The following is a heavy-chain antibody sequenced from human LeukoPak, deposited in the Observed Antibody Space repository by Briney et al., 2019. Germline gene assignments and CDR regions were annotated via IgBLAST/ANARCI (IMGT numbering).Heavy chain of an antibody. CDR2: IIPILGTA. J-gene: IGHJ4*02. Sequence: ASVKVSCKASGGTFSSYAISWVRQAPGQGLEWMGGIIPILGTANYAQKFQGRVTITADESTSTAYMELSSLRFEDTAVYYCARASRTLIAVAGTVHDYWGQGTLVTVSS. CDR1: GGTFSSYA. V-gene: IGHV1-69*13. CDR3: ARASRTLIAVAGTVHDY. D-gene: IGHD6-19*01.